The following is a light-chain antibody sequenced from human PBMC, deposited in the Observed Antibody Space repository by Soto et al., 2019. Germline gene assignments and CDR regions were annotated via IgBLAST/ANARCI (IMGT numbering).Light chain of an antibody. CDR1: QSVSTY. V-gene: IGKV1-39*01. J-gene: IGKJ1*01. CDR3: QQTYNSPWT. Sequence: DIQMTQSPSSLSASVGDRVTLTCRASQSVSTYLNWYHQKPGKAPKLLIYAASSLQGGVPSRFSGSGSGTDFTLTISSLQPEDFATYFCQQTYNSPWTFGQGTTVDFK. CDR2: AAS.